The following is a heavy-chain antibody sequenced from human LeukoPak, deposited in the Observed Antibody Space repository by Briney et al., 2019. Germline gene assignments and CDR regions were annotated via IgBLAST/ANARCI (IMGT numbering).Heavy chain of an antibody. V-gene: IGHV6-1*01. CDR1: GDSISSYTAA. J-gene: IGHJ4*02. Sequence: SQTLSLTCAISGDSISSYTAAWNWIRQSPSRGLEWLGRTYYRSRWLLDYAVPVRSRITINADTSKNRFSVQLASVTPDDTAVYYCARDGDFYGSGTLGSWGQGTLVTVSS. CDR2: TYYRSRWLL. D-gene: IGHD3-10*01. CDR3: ARDGDFYGSGTLGS.